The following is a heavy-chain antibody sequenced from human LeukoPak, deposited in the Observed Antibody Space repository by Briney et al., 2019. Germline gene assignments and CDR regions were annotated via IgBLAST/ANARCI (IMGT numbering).Heavy chain of an antibody. D-gene: IGHD4-17*01. V-gene: IGHV1-2*02. CDR2: INPNSGGT. CDR1: GYTFTGYY. Sequence: ASVKVSCKASGYTFTGYYMHWVRQAPGQGLEWMGWINPNSGGTNYAQKFQGRVTMTRDTSISTAYMEVSRLRSDDTAVYYCARSGDYVGDWFDPWGQGTLVTVSS. J-gene: IGHJ5*02. CDR3: ARSGDYVGDWFDP.